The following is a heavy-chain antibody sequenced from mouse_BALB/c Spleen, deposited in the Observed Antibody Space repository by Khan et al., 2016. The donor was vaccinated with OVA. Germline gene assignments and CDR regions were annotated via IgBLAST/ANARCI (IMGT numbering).Heavy chain of an antibody. Sequence: QVQLQQSGPGLVAPSQTLSITCTVSGFSLSNYGIHWVRQSPGKGLEWLGVIWAGGSTNHNSALMSRLSISKDNSKSQVFLKMNSLQTDDTAMYXCARAFYNGAWFAYWGQGTLVTVSA. D-gene: IGHD1-3*01. J-gene: IGHJ3*01. CDR1: GFSLSNYG. CDR2: IWAGGST. V-gene: IGHV2-9*02. CDR3: ARAFYNGAWFAY.